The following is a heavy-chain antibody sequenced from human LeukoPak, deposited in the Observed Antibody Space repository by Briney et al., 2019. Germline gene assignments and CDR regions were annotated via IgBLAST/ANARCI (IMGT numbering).Heavy chain of an antibody. CDR2: ISGSGGST. Sequence: PGGSLRLSCAASGFTFSSYAMSWVRQAPGKGLEWVSAISGSGGSTYYADSVKGRFTISRDNSKNTLYLQMNSLRAEDTAVYYCAKGGYDFWSGYSYYFDYWGQGTLVTVSS. J-gene: IGHJ4*02. D-gene: IGHD3-3*01. CDR3: AKGGYDFWSGYSYYFDY. V-gene: IGHV3-23*01. CDR1: GFTFSSYA.